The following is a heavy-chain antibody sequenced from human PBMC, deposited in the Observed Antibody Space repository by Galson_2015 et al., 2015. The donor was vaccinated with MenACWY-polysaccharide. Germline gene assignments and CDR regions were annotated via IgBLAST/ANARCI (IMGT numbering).Heavy chain of an antibody. D-gene: IGHD6-13*01. CDR3: TRVCIPATGFAFDI. CDR1: GFTFGDYA. V-gene: IGHV3-49*04. Sequence: SLRLSCAASGFTFGDYAMSWVRQAPGKGLEWVGFIRSKAHGGTTEYGTSVKGRFTISRDDSKSSAYLQLNSLKTEDTAVYYCTRVCIPATGFAFDIWGQGTMCPVSS. CDR2: IRSKAHGGTT. J-gene: IGHJ3*02.